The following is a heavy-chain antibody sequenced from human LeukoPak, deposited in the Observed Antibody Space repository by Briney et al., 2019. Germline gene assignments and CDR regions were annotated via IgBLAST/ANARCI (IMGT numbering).Heavy chain of an antibody. CDR3: ARGSPYYDFWSGPPVKAYYYYGMDV. CDR2: INHSGST. J-gene: IGHJ6*02. V-gene: IGHV4-34*01. D-gene: IGHD3-3*01. Sequence: YPSETLSLTCAVYGGSFSGYYWSWIRQPPGKGLEWIGEINHSGSTNYNPSLKSRVTISVDTSKNQFSLKLSSVTAADTAVYYCARGSPYYDFWSGPPVKAYYYYGMDVWGQGTTVPVSS. CDR1: GGSFSGYY.